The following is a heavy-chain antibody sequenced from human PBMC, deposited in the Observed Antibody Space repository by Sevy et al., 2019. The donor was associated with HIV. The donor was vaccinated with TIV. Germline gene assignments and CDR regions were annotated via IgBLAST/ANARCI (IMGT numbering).Heavy chain of an antibody. D-gene: IGHD6-19*01. Sequence: SETLSLTCTVSGGSISSSSYYWGWIRQPPGKGLEWIGSIYYSWSTYYNPSLKSRVTISVDTSKNQFSLKLSSVTAADTAVYYCASPLAPGIAVAGTVYGYWGQGTLVTVSS. CDR3: ASPLAPGIAVAGTVYGY. CDR1: GGSISSSSYY. J-gene: IGHJ4*02. CDR2: IYYSWST. V-gene: IGHV4-39*01.